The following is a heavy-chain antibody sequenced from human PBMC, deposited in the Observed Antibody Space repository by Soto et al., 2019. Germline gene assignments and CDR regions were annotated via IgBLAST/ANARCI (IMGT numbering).Heavy chain of an antibody. CDR1: GVSTSSYY. CDR3: ARAISSWYGNWFDP. D-gene: IGHD6-13*01. V-gene: IGHV4-59*01. CDR2: IYYSGST. Sequence: SETLSLTCTVSGVSTSSYYWSWIRQPPGKGLEWIGYIYYSGSTNYNPSLKSRVTISVDTSKNQFSLKLSSVTAADTAVYYCARAISSWYGNWFDPWGQGTLVTVSS. J-gene: IGHJ5*02.